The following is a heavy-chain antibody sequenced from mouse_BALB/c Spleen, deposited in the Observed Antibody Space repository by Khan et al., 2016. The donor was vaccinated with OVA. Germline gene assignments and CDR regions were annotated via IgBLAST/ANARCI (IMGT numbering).Heavy chain of an antibody. Sequence: QVQLKQSGAELAKPGASVKMSCKASGYTFTTYWMHWVKQRPGQGLEWIGYINPTSGYTDYNEKFKDRAILSADKSSSPAYMQLSSLTSEDSAVYYCTRDRIDYWGQGTTLKVPS. CDR3: TRDRIDY. J-gene: IGHJ2*01. CDR2: INPTSGYT. V-gene: IGHV1-7*01. CDR1: GYTFTTYW.